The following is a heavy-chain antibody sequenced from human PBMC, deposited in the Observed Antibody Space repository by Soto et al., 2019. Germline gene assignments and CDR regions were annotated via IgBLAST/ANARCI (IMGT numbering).Heavy chain of an antibody. CDR2: ISGSGDST. CDR1: GFTFSSYG. J-gene: IGHJ4*02. D-gene: IGHD3-22*01. V-gene: IGHV3-23*01. Sequence: GGSLRLSCAASGFTFSSYGMNWVRQAPGKGLEWVSGISGSGDSTHNADSVKGRFTISRDNSENTLYLQMNSLRADDTAIYYCAKARFYDSSAYHDYWGQGTLVTVSS. CDR3: AKARFYDSSAYHDY.